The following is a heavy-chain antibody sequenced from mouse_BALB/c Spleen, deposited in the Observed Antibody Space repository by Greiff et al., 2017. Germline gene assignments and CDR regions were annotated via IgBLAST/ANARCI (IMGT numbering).Heavy chain of an antibody. D-gene: IGHD3-3*01. CDR1: GYSFTSYW. Sequence: QVQLKESGPQLVRPGASVKISCKASGYSFTSYWMHWVKQRPGKGLEWIGMIDPSDSETRLNQKFKDKATLTVDKSSSTAYMQLSSPTSEDSAVYYCAREGHTATDYWGQGTTVTVSS. V-gene: IGHV1S126*01. CDR3: AREGHTATDY. J-gene: IGHJ4*01. CDR2: IDPSDSET.